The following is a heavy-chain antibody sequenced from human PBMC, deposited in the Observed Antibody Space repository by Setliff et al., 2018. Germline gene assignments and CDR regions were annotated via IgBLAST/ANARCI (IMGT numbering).Heavy chain of an antibody. V-gene: IGHV4-39*01. CDR2: TSYSGTT. Sequence: SETLSLTCTVSGGSISISGYFWGWIRQPPGKGLEWIGSTSYSGTTYSNSSLRSRLSISVDTSKNQFSLRLTSVTAADTAVYFCARHSNTWPVDFWGQGTLVTVSS. CDR1: GGSISISGYF. J-gene: IGHJ4*02. CDR3: ARHSNTWPVDF.